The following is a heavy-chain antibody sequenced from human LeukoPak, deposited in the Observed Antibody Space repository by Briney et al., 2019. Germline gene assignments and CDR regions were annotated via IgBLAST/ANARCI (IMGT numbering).Heavy chain of an antibody. D-gene: IGHD2-2*01. CDR2: INHSGST. V-gene: IGHV4-34*01. J-gene: IGHJ4*02. CDR1: GGSFSGYY. CDR3: ASGYCSSTSCQAFDY. Sequence: SETLSLTCAVYGGSFSGYYWSWIRQPPGKGLEWIGEINHSGSTNYNPSLKSRVTISVDTPKNQFSLKLSSVTAADTAVYYCASGYCSSTSCQAFDYWGQGTLVTVSS.